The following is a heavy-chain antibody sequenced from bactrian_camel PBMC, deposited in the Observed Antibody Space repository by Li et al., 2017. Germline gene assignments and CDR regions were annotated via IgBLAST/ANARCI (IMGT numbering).Heavy chain of an antibody. CDR2: IDNGRGST. CDR1: GFTFSAYW. V-gene: IGHV3S1*01. CDR3: ATQTTGWAFRY. J-gene: IGHJ6*01. Sequence: HVQLVESGGGLVQPGGSLGLSCVASGFTFSAYWMYWVRQAPGKGPEWVSVIDNGRGSTFDGLSVKGRFTTSRDNAKNTLYLQMNNLKTDDAAVYYCATQTTGWAFRYWGRGTQVTVS. D-gene: IGHD5*01.